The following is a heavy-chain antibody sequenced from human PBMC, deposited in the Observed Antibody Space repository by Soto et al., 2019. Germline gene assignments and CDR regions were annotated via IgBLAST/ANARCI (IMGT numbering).Heavy chain of an antibody. D-gene: IGHD3-9*01. CDR1: GGSFSGYY. CDR3: ARESHDILTGPPWVWYFDL. Sequence: QVQLQQWGAGPLRPLETLSLTCGVSGGSFSGYYWAWIRQPPGKGVEWIGEINDRGSINYNPSLKSRVSISVDTSKNHYSLNLRSVTAADTAVYYCARESHDILTGPPWVWYFDLWGRGTLVTVSS. CDR2: INDRGSI. V-gene: IGHV4-34*01. J-gene: IGHJ2*01.